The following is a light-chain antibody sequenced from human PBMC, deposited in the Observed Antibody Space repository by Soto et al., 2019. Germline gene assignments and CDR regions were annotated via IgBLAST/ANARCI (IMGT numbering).Light chain of an antibody. CDR3: QQYNNWPQT. V-gene: IGKV3-15*01. CDR1: QRISSN. Sequence: ELLLTQSPGTLSLSPGERSTLSCRASQRISSNLAWYQQRPGQAPRLLIYGASTRAPGIPARFGGSGSGTEFTLTISSLQSEDSAIYYCQQYNNWPQTFGQGTKVDIK. J-gene: IGKJ1*01. CDR2: GAS.